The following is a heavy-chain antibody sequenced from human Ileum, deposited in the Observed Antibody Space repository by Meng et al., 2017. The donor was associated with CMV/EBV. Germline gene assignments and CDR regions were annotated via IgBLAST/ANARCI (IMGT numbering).Heavy chain of an antibody. CDR1: GVSVITGN. CDR2: IYSGGRT. Sequence: GESLKISCAGSGVSVITGNMTWVRQAPGKGLEWVSAIYSGGRTYYTDSVKGRFTISRDNSKNMMYLQMNSLRAEDTAVYYCAKKYTGSFDYWGQGTLVTVSS. V-gene: IGHV3-53*01. D-gene: IGHD1-26*01. CDR3: AKKYTGSFDY. J-gene: IGHJ4*02.